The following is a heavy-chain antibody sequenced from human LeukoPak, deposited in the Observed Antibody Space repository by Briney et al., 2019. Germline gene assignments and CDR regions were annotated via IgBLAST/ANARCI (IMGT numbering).Heavy chain of an antibody. D-gene: IGHD3-3*01. CDR2: ISGGSGFT. CDR3: AKSPFTIPYGLDV. Sequence: PGGSLRLPCVASGFTFSDYYMTWIRQAPGQGLEWLSYISGGSGFTKYADSVKGRFTISRDNAKNSLYLQMNSLRAEDTAVYYCAKSPFTIPYGLDVWGQGTTVTVSS. J-gene: IGHJ6*02. V-gene: IGHV3-11*06. CDR1: GFTFSDYY.